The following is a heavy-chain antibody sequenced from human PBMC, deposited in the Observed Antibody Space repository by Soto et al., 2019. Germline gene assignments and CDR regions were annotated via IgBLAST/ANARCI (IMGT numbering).Heavy chain of an antibody. V-gene: IGHV3-23*01. J-gene: IGHJ4*02. CDR2: ISDSGGST. Sequence: WWSLRLSCSSSVFTCSSCAMTWLPQAPGMGLQWVSAISDSGGSTYYADSVRGRFTISRDNSKNTLYLQLNSLGAEDTAVYYCAKDKPAAGSQWLVPIWGRGTLVTVSS. D-gene: IGHD6-19*01. CDR1: VFTCSSCA. CDR3: AKDKPAAGSQWLVPI.